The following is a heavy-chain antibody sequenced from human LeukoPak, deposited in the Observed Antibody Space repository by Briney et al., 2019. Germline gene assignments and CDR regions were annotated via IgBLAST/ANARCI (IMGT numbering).Heavy chain of an antibody. CDR2: ISGSGGST. CDR1: GFTFSSYS. Sequence: QTWGSLRLSCAASGFTFSSYSMNWVRQAPGKGLEWVSAISGSGGSTYYADSVKGRFTISRDKSKNTLYLQMNSLRAEDTAVYYCARDPRVLRYFDWLTNWGQGTLVTVSS. CDR3: ARDPRVLRYFDWLTN. J-gene: IGHJ4*02. V-gene: IGHV3-23*01. D-gene: IGHD3-9*01.